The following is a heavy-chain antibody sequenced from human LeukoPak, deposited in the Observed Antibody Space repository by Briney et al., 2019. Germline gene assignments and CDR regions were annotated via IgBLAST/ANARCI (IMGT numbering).Heavy chain of an antibody. CDR2: FKNDGSSA. V-gene: IGHV3-74*01. CDR1: GFTSSDYW. J-gene: IGHJ1*01. CDR3: ARLTRVGYNSYAY. Sequence: PGGSLRLSCAVSGFTSSDYWMHWVRQAPGKGLVWVSRFKNDGSSATYADSVKGRFTISRDEAKNTLYLQMNSLRAEDTAVYYCARLTRVGYNSYAYWGQGTLVTVSS. D-gene: IGHD5-24*01.